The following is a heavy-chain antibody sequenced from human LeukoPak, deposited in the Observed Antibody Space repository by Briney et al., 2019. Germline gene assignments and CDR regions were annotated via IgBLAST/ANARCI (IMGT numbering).Heavy chain of an antibody. V-gene: IGHV3-30-3*01. CDR1: GFTFSNYA. CDR2: ISYDGSNK. J-gene: IGHJ4*02. Sequence: GGSLRLSCAASGFTFSNYALHWVRQAPGKGLEWVAVISYDGSNKYYADSVKGRFTISRDNSKNTLYLQMNSLRAEDTAVYYCAKDRGGRWLQFVYWGQGTLVTVSS. D-gene: IGHD5-24*01. CDR3: AKDRGGRWLQFVY.